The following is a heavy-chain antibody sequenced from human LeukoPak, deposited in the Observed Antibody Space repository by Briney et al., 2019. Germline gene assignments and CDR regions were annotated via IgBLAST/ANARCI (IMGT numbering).Heavy chain of an antibody. CDR2: ISYDGSNK. CDR3: ARSRGCSSTSCYALDI. D-gene: IGHD2-2*01. J-gene: IGHJ3*02. Sequence: PGRSLRLSCAASGFTFSSYAMHWVRQAPGKGLEWVAVISYDGSNKYYADSVKGRFTISRDNSKNTLYLQMNSLRAEDTAVYYCARSRGCSSTSCYALDIWGQGTMVTVSS. CDR1: GFTFSSYA. V-gene: IGHV3-30-3*01.